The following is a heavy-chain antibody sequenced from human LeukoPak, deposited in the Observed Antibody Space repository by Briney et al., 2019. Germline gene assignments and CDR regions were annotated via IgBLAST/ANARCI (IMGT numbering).Heavy chain of an antibody. Sequence: GGSLRLSCAASGFTFSSYCMNWVRQAPGKGLEWVSSISSSSSYIYYAASVKGRFTISIDNAKSSLYLQMNSLRAGDTAVYYCARESGDLPVFDYWGQGTLVTVSS. CDR2: ISSSSSYI. CDR1: GFTFSSYC. J-gene: IGHJ4*02. D-gene: IGHD2-21*01. V-gene: IGHV3-21*01. CDR3: ARESGDLPVFDY.